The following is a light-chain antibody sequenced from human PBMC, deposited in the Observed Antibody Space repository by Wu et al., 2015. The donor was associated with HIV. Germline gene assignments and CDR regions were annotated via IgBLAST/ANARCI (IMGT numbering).Light chain of an antibody. CDR3: QQYGNSPNT. Sequence: SCRASQSVSSSYLAXFQXKPGQXPRLLIYGASNRATGIPDRFSGSGSGTDFTLTIARLEPEDFAVYYCQQYGNSPNTFGQGTKLEIK. V-gene: IGKV3-20*01. CDR2: GAS. CDR1: QSVSSSY. J-gene: IGKJ2*01.